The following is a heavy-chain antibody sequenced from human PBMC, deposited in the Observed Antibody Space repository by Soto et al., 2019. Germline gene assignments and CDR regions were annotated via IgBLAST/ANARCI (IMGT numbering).Heavy chain of an antibody. CDR3: AIRQDSISYINF. D-gene: IGHD3-22*01. V-gene: IGHV4-39*01. J-gene: IGHJ4*02. CDR1: GASKSRTRYY. CDR2: IYYSVNT. Sequence: TVSGASKSRTRYYWCQKQQPPGKGLEWIGTIYYSVNTYYNPSLKSRVTISVDPSKKQFSLKLSSVTAADMVVYYCAIRQDSISYINFWGQGALVTVSS.